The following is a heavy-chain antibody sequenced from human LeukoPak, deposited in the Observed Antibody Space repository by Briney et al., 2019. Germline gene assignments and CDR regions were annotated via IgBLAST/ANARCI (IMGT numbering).Heavy chain of an antibody. V-gene: IGHV1-2*06. CDR1: GYNFTDYY. CDR3: ARDHDSSGRTDDAFDI. Sequence: GASVKDSCKASGYNFTDYYIHWVRQAPGQGLEWLGRINPNSGDINYAQRFQGRVTMARGASISTAYMELSRLTSDDTAVYFCARDHDSSGRTDDAFDIWGQGTMVSVSS. J-gene: IGHJ3*02. CDR2: INPNSGDI. D-gene: IGHD3-22*01.